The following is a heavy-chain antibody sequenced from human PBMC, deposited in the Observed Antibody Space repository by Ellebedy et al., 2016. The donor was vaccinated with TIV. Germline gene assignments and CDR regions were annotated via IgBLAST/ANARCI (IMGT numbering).Heavy chain of an antibody. Sequence: ASVKVSXXASGYTFTSYYMHWVRQAPGQGLEWMGIINPSGGSTSYAQKFQGRVTITADESTSTAYMELSSLRSEDTAVYYCARDSGLRVPAAIGGSWYYYYMDVWGKGTTVTVSS. CDR1: GYTFTSYY. CDR2: INPSGGST. V-gene: IGHV1-46*01. J-gene: IGHJ6*03. CDR3: ARDSGLRVPAAIGGSWYYYYMDV. D-gene: IGHD2-2*01.